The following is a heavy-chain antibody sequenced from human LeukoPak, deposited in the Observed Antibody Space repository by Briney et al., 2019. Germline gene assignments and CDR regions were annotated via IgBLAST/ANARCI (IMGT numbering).Heavy chain of an antibody. Sequence: GGSQRLSCAASGFTVSSNYMSWVRQAPGKGLEWVSVIYSGGSTYYADSVKGRFTISRDNSKNTLYLQMNSLRAEDTAVYYCAREMAQHDAFDIWGQGTMVTVSS. V-gene: IGHV3-66*01. J-gene: IGHJ3*02. CDR1: GFTVSSNY. CDR3: AREMAQHDAFDI. D-gene: IGHD5-24*01. CDR2: IYSGGST.